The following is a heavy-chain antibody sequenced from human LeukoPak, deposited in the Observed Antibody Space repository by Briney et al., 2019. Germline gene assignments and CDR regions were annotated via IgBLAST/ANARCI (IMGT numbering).Heavy chain of an antibody. J-gene: IGHJ4*02. CDR3: ERVGDSSGYNFDY. CDR1: GYTFTGYY. Sequence: ASVKVSCKASGYTFTGYYMHWVRQAPGQGLEWMGRINPNSGGTNYAQKSQGRVTMTRDTSISTAYMELSRLRSDDTAVYYCERVGDSSGYNFDYWGQGTLVTVSS. V-gene: IGHV1-2*06. D-gene: IGHD3-22*01. CDR2: INPNSGGT.